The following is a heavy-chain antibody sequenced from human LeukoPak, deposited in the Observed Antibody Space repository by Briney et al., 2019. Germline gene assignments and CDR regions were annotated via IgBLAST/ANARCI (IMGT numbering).Heavy chain of an antibody. CDR3: ARGNVVSPPDY. V-gene: IGHV3-74*01. J-gene: IGHJ4*02. CDR2: INSDGSST. CDR1: GFTFSSYW. Sequence: GGSLRLSCAASGFTFSSYWTHWVRQAPGKGLVWVSRINSDGSSTSYADSVKGRLTISRDNAKNTLYLQMNSLRAEDTAVYYCARGNVVSPPDYWGQGTLVTVSS. D-gene: IGHD2-8*01.